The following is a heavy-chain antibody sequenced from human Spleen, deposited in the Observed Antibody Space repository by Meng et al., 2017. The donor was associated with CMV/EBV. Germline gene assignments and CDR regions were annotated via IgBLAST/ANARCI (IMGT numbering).Heavy chain of an antibody. Sequence: ASVTVSCQASGYTFTGYFMHWVRAAAGQVPEWMGWINPNSGVTDFVQNFQGMVTMNRDTSITIAYMALRRQSSDDTAEYYWARERGDSINRCCSFDYWGQGTLVTVSS. CDR2: INPNSGVT. CDR1: GYTFTGYF. D-gene: IGHD3-22*01. CDR3: ARERGDSINRCCSFDY. V-gene: IGHV1-2*02. J-gene: IGHJ4*02.